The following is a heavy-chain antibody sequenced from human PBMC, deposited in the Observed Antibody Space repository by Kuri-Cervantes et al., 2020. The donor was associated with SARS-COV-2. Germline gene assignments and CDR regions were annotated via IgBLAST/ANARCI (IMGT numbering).Heavy chain of an antibody. Sequence: ASVKVSCKASGYTFTGYYMHWVRQTPGQGLEWMGWINPNSGGTNYAKKFQGRVTMTRDTSISTAYMELSRLRSDDTAVYYCASSGITGTLTGFDYWGQGTLVTVSS. CDR2: INPNSGGT. J-gene: IGHJ4*02. CDR3: ASSGITGTLTGFDY. CDR1: GYTFTGYY. V-gene: IGHV1-2*02. D-gene: IGHD1/OR15-1a*01.